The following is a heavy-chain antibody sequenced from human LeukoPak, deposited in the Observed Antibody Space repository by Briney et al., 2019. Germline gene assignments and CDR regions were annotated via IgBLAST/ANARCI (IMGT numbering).Heavy chain of an antibody. J-gene: IGHJ4*02. CDR2: INHSGST. D-gene: IGHD3-22*01. CDR1: GGSFSGYY. CDR3: ACEDYDTDY. V-gene: IGHV4-34*01. Sequence: SETLSLTRAVYGGSFSGYYWSWIRQPPGKGLEWIGEINHSGSTNYNPSLQSRVTISVDTSKNQFSLKLSSVTAADTAVYYCACEDYDTDYWGQGTLVTVSS.